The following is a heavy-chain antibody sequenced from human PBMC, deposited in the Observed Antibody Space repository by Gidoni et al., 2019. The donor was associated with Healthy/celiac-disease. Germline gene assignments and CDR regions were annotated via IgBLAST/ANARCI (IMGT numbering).Heavy chain of an antibody. CDR3: ARSSSSLNNWFDP. V-gene: IGHV3-33*01. D-gene: IGHD6-13*01. CDR1: GFTFSSYG. J-gene: IGHJ5*02. CDR2: IWYDGSNK. Sequence: QVQLVESGGGVVQPGRSLRLSCAASGFTFSSYGMHWVRQAPGKGLEWVAVIWYDGSNKYYADSGKGRFTISRDNSKNTLYLQMNSLRAEDTAVYYCARSSSSLNNWFDPWGQGTLVTVSS.